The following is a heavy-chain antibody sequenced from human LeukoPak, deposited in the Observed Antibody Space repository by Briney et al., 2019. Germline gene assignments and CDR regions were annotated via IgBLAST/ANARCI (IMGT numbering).Heavy chain of an antibody. CDR1: GYSISSGYY. V-gene: IGHV4-38-2*01. J-gene: IGHJ4*02. CDR2: IYHSGSA. Sequence: SETLSLTCAVSGYSISSGYYWGWIRQPPGKGLEWIGNIYHSGSAYYNPSLQSRVTISVDTSTNQLSLKLSSVTAADTAVYYCARYSGSYLLYWGQGTLVTVSS. CDR3: ARYSGSYLLY. D-gene: IGHD1-26*01.